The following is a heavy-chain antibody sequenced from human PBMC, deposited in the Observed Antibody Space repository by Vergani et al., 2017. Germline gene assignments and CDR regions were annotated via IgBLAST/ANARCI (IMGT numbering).Heavy chain of an antibody. J-gene: IGHJ5*02. V-gene: IGHV3-33*01. Sequence: QAQLVESGGGVVQPGRSLRLSCAASGFTFRSHGMHWVRQAPGKGLAWVAGIWYDGSNKYYADSVKGRITITRDNSKNTLYLQMNSLRAEDTAVYYCARDRGAVAEDGWFDPWGQGTLVTVSS. CDR2: IWYDGSNK. CDR3: ARDRGAVAEDGWFDP. CDR1: GFTFRSHG. D-gene: IGHD6-19*01.